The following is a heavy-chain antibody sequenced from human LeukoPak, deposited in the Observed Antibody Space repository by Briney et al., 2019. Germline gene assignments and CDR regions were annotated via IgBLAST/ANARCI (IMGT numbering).Heavy chain of an antibody. CDR3: AKSQSSGWLYYFDY. D-gene: IGHD6-19*01. V-gene: IGHV3-23*01. CDR1: GFTFSTYA. J-gene: IGHJ4*02. CDR2: ISGSGGST. Sequence: GGSLRLSCAASGFTFSTYAMSWVRQAPGKGLEWVSAISGSGGSTYQSDSVKGRFTISRDNSKNTLDLQMNSLRVEDTAVYYCAKSQSSGWLYYFDYWGQGILVTVSS.